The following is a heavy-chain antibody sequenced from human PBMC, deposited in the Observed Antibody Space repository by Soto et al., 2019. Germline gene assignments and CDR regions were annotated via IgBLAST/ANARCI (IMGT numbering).Heavy chain of an antibody. V-gene: IGHV1-46*01. J-gene: IGHJ5*02. CDR3: ARSSGGNFGIIIEGSNWFDP. D-gene: IGHD3-3*01. CDR1: GDTFTSYY. Sequence: ASVKVSCKAPGDTFTSYYLNWVRQAPGQGLEWMGVINPHGGSTKYAQKFQGRITMTRDASRSTVYMELSSLRSDDTAIYYCARSSGGNFGIIIEGSNWFDPWGQGTLVTVSS. CDR2: INPHGGST.